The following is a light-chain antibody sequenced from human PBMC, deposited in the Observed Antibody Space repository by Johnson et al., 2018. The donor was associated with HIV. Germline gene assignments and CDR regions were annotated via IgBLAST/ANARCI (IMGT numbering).Light chain of an antibody. CDR2: DNN. J-gene: IGLJ1*01. V-gene: IGLV1-51*01. CDR1: SSNIENNY. Sequence: QSVLTQPPSVSAASGQKVDISCSGSSSNIENNYLSWYQQLPHTAPKLLISDNNKRPSGIPDRFPGSKSGATATLDITGLQTGDEADYYCGTWDNSPNVYVFGTGTKVTVL. CDR3: GTWDNSPNVYV.